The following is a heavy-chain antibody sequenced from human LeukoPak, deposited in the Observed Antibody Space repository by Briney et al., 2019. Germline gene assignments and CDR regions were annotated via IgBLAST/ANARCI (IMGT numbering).Heavy chain of an antibody. D-gene: IGHD6-19*01. CDR2: IVVGSGNT. CDR1: GFTFTSSA. CDR3: AAGPVRGGYYYMDV. V-gene: IGHV1-58*02. J-gene: IGHJ6*03. Sequence: ASVKVSCKAPGFTFTSSAMQWVRQPRGQRLEWIGWIVVGSGNTNYAQKFQERVTITRDMSTSTAYLELSSLSFKDAAVYYCAAGPVRGGYYYMDVWGKGTTVTVSS.